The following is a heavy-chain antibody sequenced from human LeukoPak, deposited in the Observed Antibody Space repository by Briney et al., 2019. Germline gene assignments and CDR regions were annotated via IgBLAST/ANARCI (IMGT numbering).Heavy chain of an antibody. CDR2: IIPILGIA. CDR3: ALGYCSGGSCPIDY. CDR1: GGTFSSYA. Sequence: ASVKVSCKASGGTFSSYAISWVRQAPGQGLEWMGRIIPILGIANYAQKFQGRVTITADKSTSTAYMELSSLRSEDTAVYYCALGYCSGGSCPIDYWGQGTLVTVSS. D-gene: IGHD2-15*01. V-gene: IGHV1-69*04. J-gene: IGHJ4*02.